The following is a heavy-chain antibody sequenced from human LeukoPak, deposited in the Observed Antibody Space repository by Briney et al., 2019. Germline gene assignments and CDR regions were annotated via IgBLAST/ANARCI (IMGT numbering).Heavy chain of an antibody. D-gene: IGHD2-2*02. CDR3: ARLSYCSTASCYKSFDY. Sequence: QAGGTLRLSCAASGFTFSSYAMTWVRQAPGKGLEWVSFIGTNDTTIYYADSAKGRFTISRDNAKNALNLQMNSLRAEDTAVYYCARLSYCSTASCYKSFDYWGQGTLVTVSS. CDR2: IGTNDTTI. J-gene: IGHJ4*02. V-gene: IGHV3-48*03. CDR1: GFTFSSYA.